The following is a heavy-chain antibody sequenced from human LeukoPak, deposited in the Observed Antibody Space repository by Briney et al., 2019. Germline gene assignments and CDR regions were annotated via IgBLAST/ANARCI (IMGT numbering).Heavy chain of an antibody. CDR3: ARDHRSYGMDV. J-gene: IGHJ6*02. Sequence: PSQTLSLTCTVSGASISSGGYYWSWIRQHPGKGLEWIGYIYYSESTYYNPSLKSRVTISVDTSKNQFSLKLGSVTAADTAVYYCARDHRSYGMDVWGQGTTVTVSS. D-gene: IGHD3-16*02. CDR1: GASISSGGYY. V-gene: IGHV4-31*03. CDR2: IYYSEST.